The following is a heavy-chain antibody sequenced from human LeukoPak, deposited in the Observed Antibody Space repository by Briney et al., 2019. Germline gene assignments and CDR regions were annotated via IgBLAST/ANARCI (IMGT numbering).Heavy chain of an antibody. CDR3: AISLRFLEWFDYYYYGMDV. CDR2: ISYDGSNK. J-gene: IGHJ6*02. D-gene: IGHD3-3*01. V-gene: IGHV3-30*03. Sequence: PGRSLRLSCAASGFTFSSYGMHWVRQAPGKGLEWVAVISYDGSNKYYADSVKGRFTISRDNAKNSLYLQMNSLRAEDTAVYYCAISLRFLEWFDYYYYGMDVWGQRTTDTVSS. CDR1: GFTFSSYG.